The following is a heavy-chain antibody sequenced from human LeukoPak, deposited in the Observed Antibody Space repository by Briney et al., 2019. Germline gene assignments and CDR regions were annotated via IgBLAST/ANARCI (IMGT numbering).Heavy chain of an antibody. Sequence: GSLRLSCAASGFTFSSYSMNWVRQPPGKGLEWIGSIYYSGSTYYNPSLKSRVTISVDTSKNQFSLKLSSVTAADTAVYYCARPRPIYDSSGYYRRRDNWFDPWGQGTLVTVSS. V-gene: IGHV4-59*05. CDR2: IYYSGST. CDR1: GFTFSSYSMN. J-gene: IGHJ5*02. CDR3: ARPRPIYDSSGYYRRRDNWFDP. D-gene: IGHD3-22*01.